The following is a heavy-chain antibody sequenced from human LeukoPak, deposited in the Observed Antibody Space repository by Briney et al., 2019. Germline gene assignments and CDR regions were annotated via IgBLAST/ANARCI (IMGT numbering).Heavy chain of an antibody. Sequence: PSETLSLTCAVSGYSISSGYYWGWIRQPPGKGLEWIGSIYHSGSTYYNPSLKSRVTISVDTSKNQFSLKLSSVTAADTAVYYCARATAYYCIDYWGQGTLVTVSS. CDR2: IYHSGST. V-gene: IGHV4-38-2*01. CDR1: GYSISSGYY. J-gene: IGHJ4*02. D-gene: IGHD2-21*01. CDR3: ARATAYYCIDY.